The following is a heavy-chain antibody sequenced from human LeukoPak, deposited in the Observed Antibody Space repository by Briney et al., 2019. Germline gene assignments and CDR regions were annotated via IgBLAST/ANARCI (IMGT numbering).Heavy chain of an antibody. CDR1: GCTFSSYA. D-gene: IGHD2-2*02. V-gene: IGHV3-30-3*01. Sequence: PGGSLRLSCAASGCTFSSYAMHWVRQAPGKGLEWVAVISYAGSNKYYADSVKGRFTISRDNSKNTLYLQMNSLRAEDTAVYYCARATSSVKYCSSTSCYTLGGYWGQGTLVTVSS. CDR3: ARATSSVKYCSSTSCYTLGGY. J-gene: IGHJ4*02. CDR2: ISYAGSNK.